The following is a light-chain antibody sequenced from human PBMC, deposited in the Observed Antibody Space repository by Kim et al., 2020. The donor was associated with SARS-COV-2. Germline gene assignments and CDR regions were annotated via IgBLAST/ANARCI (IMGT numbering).Light chain of an antibody. CDR2: DVS. V-gene: IGLV2-14*03. J-gene: IGLJ2*01. CDR3: SSYTSSSTPHVV. CDR1: SSDVGGYTY. Sequence: SIPISCTGTSSDVGGYTYVSWYQQHPGKAPKLMIYDVSNRPSGVSNRFSGSKSGNTASLTISGLQAEDEADYYCSSYTSSSTPHVVFGGGTQLTVL.